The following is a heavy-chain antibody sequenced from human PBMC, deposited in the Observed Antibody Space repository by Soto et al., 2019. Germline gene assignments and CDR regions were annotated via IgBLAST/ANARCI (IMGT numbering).Heavy chain of an antibody. V-gene: IGHV3-7*01. CDR2: IKQDGSEK. Sequence: LRLSCAASGFSFSTYWMSWVRQAPGKGLEWLANIKQDGSEKDYLDSVKGRFTISKDNAKNSLYLQMNSLRAEDTAVYYCVSGSHYFDHWGQGTVVTVPQ. CDR1: GFSFSTYW. J-gene: IGHJ4*02. D-gene: IGHD3-10*01. CDR3: VSGSHYFDH.